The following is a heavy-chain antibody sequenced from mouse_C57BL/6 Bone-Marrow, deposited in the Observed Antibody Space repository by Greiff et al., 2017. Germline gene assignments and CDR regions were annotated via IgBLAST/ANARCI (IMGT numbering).Heavy chain of an antibody. D-gene: IGHD1-1*01. Sequence: QVQLQQSGAELVRPGTSVKVSCKASGYAFTNYLIEWVKQRPGQGLEWIGVINPGSGGTNYNEKFKGKATLTADKSSSTAYMQLSSLTSEDSAVYFCARKGYGTYFDYWGQGTTLTVSS. CDR3: ARKGYGTYFDY. CDR2: INPGSGGT. CDR1: GYAFTNYL. V-gene: IGHV1-54*01. J-gene: IGHJ2*01.